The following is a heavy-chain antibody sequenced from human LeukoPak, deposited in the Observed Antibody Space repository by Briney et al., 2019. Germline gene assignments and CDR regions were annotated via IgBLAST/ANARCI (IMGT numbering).Heavy chain of an antibody. Sequence: SETLSLTCTVSGGSISSYYWSWIRQPPGKGLEWIGYIYYSGSTNYNPSLKSRVTISVDTSKNQFSLKLSSVTAADTAVYYCARTMYYYGSGDSDYCGQGTLVTVSS. D-gene: IGHD3-10*01. J-gene: IGHJ4*02. CDR2: IYYSGST. CDR1: GGSISSYY. CDR3: ARTMYYYGSGDSDY. V-gene: IGHV4-59*01.